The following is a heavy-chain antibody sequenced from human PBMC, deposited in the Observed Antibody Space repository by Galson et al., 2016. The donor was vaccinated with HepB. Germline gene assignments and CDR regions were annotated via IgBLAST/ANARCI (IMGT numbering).Heavy chain of an antibody. Sequence: SETLSLTCGVSGGSFSDSYWNWIRQSPGKGLAWIGDISHSARTNYNPSLKSRFTISVDTSNNQSYLKMLSVTAADTAVYYCARTKNYYDAEGYYPAFDYWGQGALVTVSS. CDR1: GGSFSDSY. D-gene: IGHD3-22*01. CDR2: ISHSART. CDR3: ARTKNYYDAEGYYPAFDY. V-gene: IGHV4-34*01. J-gene: IGHJ4*02.